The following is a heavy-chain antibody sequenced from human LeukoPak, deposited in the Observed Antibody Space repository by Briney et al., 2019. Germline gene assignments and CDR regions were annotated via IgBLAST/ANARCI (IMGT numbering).Heavy chain of an antibody. D-gene: IGHD4-23*01. J-gene: IGHJ4*02. CDR2: INHSGST. CDR1: GGSFSGYY. Sequence: PSETLSLTCAVYGGSFSGYYWSWIRQPPGKGLEWIGEINHSGSTNYNPSLKSRVTISVDTSKNQFSLKLSSVTAADTAVYYCARRAYGGTFDYWGQGTLVTVSS. CDR3: ARRAYGGTFDY. V-gene: IGHV4-34*01.